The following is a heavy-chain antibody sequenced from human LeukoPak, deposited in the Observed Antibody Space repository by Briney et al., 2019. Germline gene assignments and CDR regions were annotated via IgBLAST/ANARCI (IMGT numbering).Heavy chain of an antibody. CDR2: IYPGDSDT. D-gene: IGHD1-26*01. V-gene: IGHV5-51*01. CDR3: ARHSGSYLTPFDY. Sequence: GESLKISCKGSGYSFSGYWIGWVRQMPGKGLEWMGIIYPGDSDTRYSPSFQGQVTISADKSIGTAYLQWSSLKASDTAMYYCARHSGSYLTPFDYWGQGTLVTVSS. J-gene: IGHJ4*02. CDR1: GYSFSGYW.